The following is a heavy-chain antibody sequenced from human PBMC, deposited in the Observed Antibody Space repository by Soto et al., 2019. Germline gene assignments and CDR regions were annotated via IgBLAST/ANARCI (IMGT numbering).Heavy chain of an antibody. D-gene: IGHD3-16*01. CDR1: GASVNDYY. CDR2: IHYTGSR. J-gene: IGHJ3*02. CDR3: ARWGHPAVKAPDI. V-gene: IGHV4-59*02. Sequence: SETLSLTCTVSGASVNDYYWNWVRQPLGKGLEWIGFIHYTGSRIFNPSLQSRVTMSVDVSQNQFSLRLTSVTAADTAIYYCARWGHPAVKAPDIWGQGTTVTVSS.